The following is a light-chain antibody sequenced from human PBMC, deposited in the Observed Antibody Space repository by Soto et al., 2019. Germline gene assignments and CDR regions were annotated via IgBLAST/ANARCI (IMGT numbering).Light chain of an antibody. Sequence: DIQMTQSPSSLSASVGDRLTITCRASQSISNYVNWYQQKPGRAPKLLIYAASVLQGGVPSRFSGRASGTDFTLTIASLQPEDFATYYCQQSYSTPFTFGPGTKVDL. V-gene: IGKV1-39*01. CDR3: QQSYSTPFT. J-gene: IGKJ3*01. CDR2: AAS. CDR1: QSISNY.